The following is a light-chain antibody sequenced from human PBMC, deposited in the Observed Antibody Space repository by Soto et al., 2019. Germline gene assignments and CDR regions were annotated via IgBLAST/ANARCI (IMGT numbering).Light chain of an antibody. V-gene: IGKV1-5*03. CDR2: KAS. Sequence: DIVMTQSPSTLSASVGDRVTITCRASHSIIIWLAWYQQKPWKAPKLLIYKASSIESGVPSRFSGSRSWTEFTLTISSLQSEDFAVYYCQRYNNWLSFGPGTKVDIK. J-gene: IGKJ3*01. CDR3: QRYNNWLS. CDR1: HSIIIW.